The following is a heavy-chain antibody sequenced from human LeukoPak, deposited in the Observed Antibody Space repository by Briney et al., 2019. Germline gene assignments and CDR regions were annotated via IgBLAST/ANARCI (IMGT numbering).Heavy chain of an antibody. Sequence: GGSLRLSCAASGFIVNSYAMSWVRQAPGKGLAWVSLIYSDGVTQYADSVKGRFTISRDNSKNTLYLQMNSLGDEDTAVYFCARDRAEEKTWVEFDPWGQGTLVTVSS. CDR2: IYSDGVT. CDR3: ARDRAEEKTWVEFDP. CDR1: GFIVNSYA. V-gene: IGHV3-66*02. J-gene: IGHJ5*02.